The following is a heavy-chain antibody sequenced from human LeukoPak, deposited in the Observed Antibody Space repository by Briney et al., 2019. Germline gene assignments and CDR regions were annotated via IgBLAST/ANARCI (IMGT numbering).Heavy chain of an antibody. D-gene: IGHD6-13*01. V-gene: IGHV1-69*06. CDR1: GGTFSSYA. CDR3: ARSPSAGGVYYYYYMDV. Sequence: GASVKVSCKASGGTFSSYAISWVRQAPGQGLEWMGGIIPIFGTANYAQKFQGRVTITADKSTSTAYMELSSLRSEDTAVYYCARSPSAGGVYYYYYMDVWGKGTTVTVSS. J-gene: IGHJ6*03. CDR2: IIPIFGTA.